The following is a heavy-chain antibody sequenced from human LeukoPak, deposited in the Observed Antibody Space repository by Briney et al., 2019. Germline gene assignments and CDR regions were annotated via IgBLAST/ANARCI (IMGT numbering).Heavy chain of an antibody. D-gene: IGHD4-11*01. CDR3: AKDQQSISYSP. Sequence: GGSLRLSCAASGFTFSSYAMSWVRQAPGKGLEWISAISGSGGSTYYVDSVKGRFTISRDNSKNTLYLQMNSLRAEDTAIYYCAKDQQSISYSPWGQGTLVTVSS. CDR1: GFTFSSYA. J-gene: IGHJ5*02. V-gene: IGHV3-23*01. CDR2: ISGSGGST.